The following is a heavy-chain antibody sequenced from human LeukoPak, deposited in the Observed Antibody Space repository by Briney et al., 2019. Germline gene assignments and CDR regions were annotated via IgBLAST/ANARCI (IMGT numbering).Heavy chain of an antibody. J-gene: IGHJ4*02. CDR1: GFTFSSYE. V-gene: IGHV3-48*03. CDR2: ISSSGSTI. Sequence: GGSLTLSCAASGFTFSSYEMNWVRQAPGKGLEWVSYISSSGSTIYYADSVKGRFTISRDNAKNSLYLQMNSLRAEDTAVYYCARRQKGLRRSFDYWGQGTLVTVSS. CDR3: ARRQKGLRRSFDY. D-gene: IGHD4-17*01.